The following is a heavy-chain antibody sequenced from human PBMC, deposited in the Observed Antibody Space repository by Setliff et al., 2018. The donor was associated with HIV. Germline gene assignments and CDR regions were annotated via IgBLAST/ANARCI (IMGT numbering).Heavy chain of an antibody. CDR2: ISASSSYT. Sequence: GGSLRLSCAASGFIFNDYYMNWIRQAPGKGLEWVSYISASSSYTSYADSVKGRFTISRDNAKNSLYLQMDNLRAEDTAVYYCAKDPRAAVATICDYWGQGTLVTVSS. J-gene: IGHJ4*02. V-gene: IGHV3-11*05. CDR3: AKDPRAAVATICDY. CDR1: GFIFNDYY. D-gene: IGHD5-12*01.